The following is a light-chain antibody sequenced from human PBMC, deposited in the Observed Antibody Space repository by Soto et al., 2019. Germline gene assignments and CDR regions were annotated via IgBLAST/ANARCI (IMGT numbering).Light chain of an antibody. CDR2: SNT. CDR3: AAWDDSLNGWV. V-gene: IGLV1-44*01. CDR1: SSNIRSNT. Sequence: QSVLTQPPSASGTPRQRVTTSSSGSSSNIRSNTVNWYQQLPGTDPKLLIYSNTQQPSGVPDRFSGSKSVTSASLAISGLQSEDEADYYYAAWDDSLNGWVFGGGTKATVL. J-gene: IGLJ3*02.